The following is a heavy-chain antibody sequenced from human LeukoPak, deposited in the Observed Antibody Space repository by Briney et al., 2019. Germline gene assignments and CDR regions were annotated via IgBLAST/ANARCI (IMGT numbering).Heavy chain of an antibody. D-gene: IGHD1-7*01. V-gene: IGHV4-59*08. Sequence: PSETLSLTCTVSGGSISSYYWSWIRQPPGKGLEWIGYIYYSGSTNYKPSLNSRVTISVDTSKNQFSLKLSSVTAADTAVYSCARQAISGTRSWFDPWGQGTLVTVSS. CDR2: IYYSGST. J-gene: IGHJ5*02. CDR1: GGSISSYY. CDR3: ARQAISGTRSWFDP.